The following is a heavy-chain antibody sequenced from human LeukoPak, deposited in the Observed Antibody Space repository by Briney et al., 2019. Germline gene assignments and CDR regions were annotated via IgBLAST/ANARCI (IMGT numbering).Heavy chain of an antibody. Sequence: SETLSLTCTVSGGSISSYYWSWIRQPPGKGLEWIGYIYYSGSTNYNPSLKSRVTISVDTSKNQFPLKLSSVTAADTAVYYCASRGYYFDSNGYQFWGQGTLVTVSS. CDR1: GGSISSYY. CDR2: IYYSGST. V-gene: IGHV4-59*01. CDR3: ASRGYYFDSNGYQF. J-gene: IGHJ4*02. D-gene: IGHD3-22*01.